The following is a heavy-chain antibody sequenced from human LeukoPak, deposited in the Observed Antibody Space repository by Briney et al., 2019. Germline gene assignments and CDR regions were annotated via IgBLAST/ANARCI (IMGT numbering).Heavy chain of an antibody. J-gene: IGHJ5*02. V-gene: IGHV3-15*01. Sequence: GGSLRLSCAASGFPFSNDWMIWVRQAPGKGLEWVSRIKTKADGGATDYAAPVKGRFTISRDDSKNALYLQMNSLKIEDTAVYYCTTAGTAWGQGTLVTVSS. D-gene: IGHD2-8*02. CDR2: IKTKADGGAT. CDR1: GFPFSNDW. CDR3: TTAGTA.